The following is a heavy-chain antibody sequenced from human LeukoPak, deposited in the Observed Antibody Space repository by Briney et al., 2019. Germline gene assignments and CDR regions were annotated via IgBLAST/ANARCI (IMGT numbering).Heavy chain of an antibody. D-gene: IGHD4-23*01. V-gene: IGHV1-18*01. CDR3: ARHMTTVVTSLDS. Sequence: ASVTVSCKASGYAFSSYGISWVRQAPGQGLQWLGWISVYNGKTNYGPLQGRVTMTTDTSTDTAYMEQRNLRSEDTAIYYCARHMTTVVTSLDSWGPGTLVTVSS. CDR2: ISVYNGKT. CDR1: GYAFSSYG. J-gene: IGHJ4*02.